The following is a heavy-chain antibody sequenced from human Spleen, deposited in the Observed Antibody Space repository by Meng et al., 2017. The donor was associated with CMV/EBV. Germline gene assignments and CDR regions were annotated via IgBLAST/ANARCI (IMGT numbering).Heavy chain of an antibody. CDR3: ARALRHNWFDP. CDR2: IYYSGST. V-gene: IGHV4-30-4*08. J-gene: IGHJ5*02. CDR1: GVSISSVDYY. Sequence: HLQESRPGLVQPSHTRSLSCTVSGVSISSVDYYCSWIRQPPGNGLECIGYIYYSGSTYYNPSLKSRVTISVDTSKNQFSLKLSSVTAADTAVYYCARALRHNWFDPWGQGTLVTVSS.